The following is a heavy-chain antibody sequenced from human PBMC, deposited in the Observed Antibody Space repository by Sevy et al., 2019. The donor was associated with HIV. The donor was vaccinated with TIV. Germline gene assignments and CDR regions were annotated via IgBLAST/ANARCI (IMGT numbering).Heavy chain of an antibody. V-gene: IGHV4-59*13. CDR2: IYYSGST. CDR1: GGSISSYY. Sequence: SETLSLTCTVSGGSISSYYWSWIRQPPGKGLEWIGYIYYSGSTNYNPSLKSRVTISVDTSKNQFSLKLSSVTAADMAVYYCARGRDYYYDFNWFDPWGQGTLVTVSS. D-gene: IGHD3-22*01. J-gene: IGHJ5*02. CDR3: ARGRDYYYDFNWFDP.